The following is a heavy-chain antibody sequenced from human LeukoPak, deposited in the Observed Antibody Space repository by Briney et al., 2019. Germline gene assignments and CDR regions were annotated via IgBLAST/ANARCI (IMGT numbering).Heavy chain of an antibody. Sequence: GASVKVSCKASGYTFTSYGMNWVRQAPGQGLEWMGWINTNTGNPTFAQGFTGRFVLSLDTSVSTAYLQISSLKAEDTAVHYCARGGPAPGTVYPFDYWGQGTLVTVSS. CDR3: ARGGPAPGTVYPFDY. CDR2: INTNTGNP. CDR1: GYTFTSYG. J-gene: IGHJ4*02. V-gene: IGHV7-4-1*02. D-gene: IGHD6-13*01.